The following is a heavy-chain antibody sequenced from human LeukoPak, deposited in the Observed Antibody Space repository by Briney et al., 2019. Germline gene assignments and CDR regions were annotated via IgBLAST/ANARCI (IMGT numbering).Heavy chain of an antibody. D-gene: IGHD3-10*01. Sequence: PSETLSLPCTVSGGSISSGSYYWSWIRQPAGKGLEWIGRIYTSGSTNYNPSLKSRVTISVDTSKNQFSLKLSSVTVTDTAVYYCAREKDRGDIRFDYWGQGTLVTVSS. CDR1: GGSISSGSYY. V-gene: IGHV4-61*02. J-gene: IGHJ4*02. CDR2: IYTSGST. CDR3: AREKDRGDIRFDY.